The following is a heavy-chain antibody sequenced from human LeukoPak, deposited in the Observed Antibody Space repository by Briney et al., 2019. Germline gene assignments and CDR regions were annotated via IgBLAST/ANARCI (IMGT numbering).Heavy chain of an antibody. CDR3: ARDGDISGYSD. V-gene: IGHV3-7*01. Sequence: GGSLRLSCAASGFTFINAWMAWVRQAPGKGLEWVANIKQDGSEKYYVDSVKGRFTISRDNAKNSLYLQMNSLRADDTAVYYCARDGDISGYSDWGQGTLVTVSS. CDR2: IKQDGSEK. D-gene: IGHD3-22*01. CDR1: GFTFINAW. J-gene: IGHJ4*02.